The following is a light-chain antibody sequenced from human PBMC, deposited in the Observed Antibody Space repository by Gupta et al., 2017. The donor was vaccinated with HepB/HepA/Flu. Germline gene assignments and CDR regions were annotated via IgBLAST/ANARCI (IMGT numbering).Light chain of an antibody. J-gene: IGLJ2*01. CDR1: SSNIGAGYD. Sequence: QSVLTQPPSVSGAPGQRVTISCTGSSSNIGAGYDVHWYQQLQGTAPKLLIYGNSNRRYGAPARCFCSKSGTSAAMAITGLPAEEEAAYYCQSYESSLSDNVVFGGGTKLTVL. CDR3: QSYESSLSDNVV. V-gene: IGLV1-40*01. CDR2: GNS.